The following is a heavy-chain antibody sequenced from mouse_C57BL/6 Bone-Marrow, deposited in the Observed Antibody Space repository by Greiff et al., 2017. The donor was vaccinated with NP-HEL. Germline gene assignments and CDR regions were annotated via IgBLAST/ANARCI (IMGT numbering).Heavy chain of an antibody. V-gene: IGHV1-42*01. J-gene: IGHJ3*01. CDR2: INPSTGGT. CDR1: GYSFTGYY. CDR3: ARERDSLAY. Sequence: VQLKESGPELVKPGASVKISCKASGYSFTGYYMNWVKQSPEKSLEWIGEINPSTGGTTYNQKFKAKATLTVDKSSSTAYMQLKSVTSVDSAVYYCARERDSLAYWGQGTLVTVSA.